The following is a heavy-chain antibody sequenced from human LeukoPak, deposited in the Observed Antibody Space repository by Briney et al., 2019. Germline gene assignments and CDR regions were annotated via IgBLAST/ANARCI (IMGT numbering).Heavy chain of an antibody. CDR2: INPSGGST. D-gene: IGHD6-6*01. CDR1: GYTFTSHY. V-gene: IGHV1-46*01. CDR3: AREVEYSSSSRDYFDY. Sequence: GASVKVSCKASGYTFTSHYMHWVRQAPGQGLEWMGIINPSGGSTSYAQKFQGRVTMTRDTSTSTVYMELSSLRSEDTAVYYCAREVEYSSSSRDYFDYWGQGTLVTVSS. J-gene: IGHJ4*02.